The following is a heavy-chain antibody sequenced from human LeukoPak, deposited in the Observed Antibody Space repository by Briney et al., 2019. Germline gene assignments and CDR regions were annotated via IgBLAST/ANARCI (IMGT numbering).Heavy chain of an antibody. Sequence: SETLSLTCTVSGGSISSSSYYWGWIRQPPGKGLEWIGSIYYSGSTYYNPYLKSRVTISVDTSKNQFYLKLSSVPAADTAVYYCARLRATRCNWFDPWGQGTLVTVSS. CDR1: GGSISSSSYY. CDR2: IYYSGST. D-gene: IGHD1-26*01. J-gene: IGHJ5*02. CDR3: ARLRATRCNWFDP. V-gene: IGHV4-39*01.